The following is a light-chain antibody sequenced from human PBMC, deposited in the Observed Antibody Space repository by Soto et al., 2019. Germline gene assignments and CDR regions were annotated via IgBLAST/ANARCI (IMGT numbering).Light chain of an antibody. V-gene: IGKV3-15*01. J-gene: IGKJ5*01. Sequence: EILMTQSPSTLSVSPGERATLSCRARQSVSSNLAWYQQKPGQAPRLLIYGASTRTTGIPARFSGSGSGTEFTLTISSLQSEDFEVYYCQHFGGNTFTFGQGTRLEIK. CDR1: QSVSSN. CDR2: GAS. CDR3: QHFGGNTFT.